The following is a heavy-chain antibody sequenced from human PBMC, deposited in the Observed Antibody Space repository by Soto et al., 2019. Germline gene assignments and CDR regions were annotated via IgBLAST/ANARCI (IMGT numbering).Heavy chain of an antibody. CDR1: GGSISSGGYF. V-gene: IGHV4-31*03. J-gene: IGHJ4*02. D-gene: IGHD3-16*01. CDR2: IYYSGRT. CDR3: ARFARGENAKVGSWYYFDY. Sequence: QVQLQESGPGLVKPSQTLSLTCTVSGGSISSGGYFWSWVRQHPGKGLEWIGNIYYSGRTYYNPSLKSRVTISVDTSKNQFSLKLSSVTAADTAVYYCARFARGENAKVGSWYYFDYWGQGTRVTVSS.